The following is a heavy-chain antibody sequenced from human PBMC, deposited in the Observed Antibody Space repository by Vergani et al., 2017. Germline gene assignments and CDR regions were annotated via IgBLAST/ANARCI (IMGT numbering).Heavy chain of an antibody. V-gene: IGHV1-2*04. CDR3: ARGAAREYYYYYYMDV. CDR1: GYTFTGYY. CDR2: INPNSGGT. D-gene: IGHD6-6*01. J-gene: IGHJ6*03. Sequence: QVQLVQSGAEVKNPGASVKVSCKASGYTFTGYYMHWVRQAPGQGLEWMGWINPNSGGTNYAQKFQGWVTMTRDTSISTAYMELSRLRSDDTAVYYCARGAAREYYYYYYMDVWGKGTTVTVSS.